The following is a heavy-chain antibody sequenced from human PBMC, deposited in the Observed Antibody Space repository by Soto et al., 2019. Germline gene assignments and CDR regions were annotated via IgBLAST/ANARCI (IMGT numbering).Heavy chain of an antibody. CDR2: INAGNGNT. CDR1: GYTFTSYA. V-gene: IGHV1-3*05. Sequence: QVQLVQSGAEEKKPGASVKVSCKASGYTFTSYAIHWVRQAPGHRLEWMGWINAGNGNTKYSQKCKGRVTITSDTSASPAYMELSSLRSEDTAVYYCARGGWYFDLWGRGTLVTVSS. CDR3: ARGGWYFDL. J-gene: IGHJ2*01.